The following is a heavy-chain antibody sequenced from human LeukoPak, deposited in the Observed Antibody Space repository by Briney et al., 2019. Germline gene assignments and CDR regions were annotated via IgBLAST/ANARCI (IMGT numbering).Heavy chain of an antibody. D-gene: IGHD6-13*01. J-gene: IGHJ5*02. V-gene: IGHV4-59*01. CDR1: GGSISSYY. CDR3: ARDGGRQQLVRGRRIDWFDP. CDR2: IYYSGST. Sequence: SETLSLTCTVSGGSISSYYWSWIRQPPGKGLEWIGYIYYSGSTNYNPSLKSRVTISVDTSKNQFSLKLSSVTAADTAVYYCARDGGRQQLVRGRRIDWFDPWAREPWSPSPQ.